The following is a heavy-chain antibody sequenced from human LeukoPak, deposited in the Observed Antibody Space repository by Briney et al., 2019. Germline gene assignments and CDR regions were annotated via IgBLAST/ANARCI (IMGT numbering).Heavy chain of an antibody. V-gene: IGHV4-61*02. CDR1: GGSISSGSYY. CDR2: IYTSGST. Sequence: PSQTLSLTCTVSGGSISSGSYYWSWTRQPAGKGLEWFGRIYTSGSTNYNPSLKSRVTISVDTSKNQFSLKLSSVPAADTAVYYCARDGYSSSWYEYNWFDPWGQGTLVTVSS. J-gene: IGHJ5*02. CDR3: ARDGYSSSWYEYNWFDP. D-gene: IGHD6-13*01.